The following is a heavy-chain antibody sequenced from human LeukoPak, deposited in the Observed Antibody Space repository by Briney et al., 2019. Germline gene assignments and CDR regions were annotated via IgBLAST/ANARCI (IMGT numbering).Heavy chain of an antibody. V-gene: IGHV4-34*01. CDR1: GGSFSGYY. J-gene: IGHJ6*04. Sequence: SETLSLTCAVYGGSFSGYYWSWLRQPPGKGLEWIGEINHSGSTNYNPSLKSRVTISVDTSKNQFSLKLSSVTAADTAVYYCARGTFVVVPAHYGMDVWGKGTTVTVSS. CDR2: INHSGST. CDR3: ARGTFVVVPAHYGMDV. D-gene: IGHD2-2*01.